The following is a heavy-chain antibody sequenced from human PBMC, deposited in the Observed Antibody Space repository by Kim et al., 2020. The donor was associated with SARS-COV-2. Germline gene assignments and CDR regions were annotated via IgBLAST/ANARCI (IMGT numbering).Heavy chain of an antibody. V-gene: IGHV3-11*01. Sequence: YADTVKGRFTIPRDNAKNSLYLQLNSVRAEDTAVYHCARASSWYGNCFDPWGQGTLVTVSS. J-gene: IGHJ5*02. D-gene: IGHD6-13*01. CDR3: ARASSWYGNCFDP.